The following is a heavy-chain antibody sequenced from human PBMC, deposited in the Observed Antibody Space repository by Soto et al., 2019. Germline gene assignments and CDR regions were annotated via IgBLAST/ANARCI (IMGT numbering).Heavy chain of an antibody. V-gene: IGHV3-33*01. D-gene: IGHD4-17*01. CDR3: ARAGGTTVTGLWHFDS. CDR2: IWYDGTQK. J-gene: IGHJ4*02. Sequence: PGSSLRLSCESSGFTFNTYSMHWVLQPPGKGLEWLAAIWYDGTQKYYEDSVKGRFIISRDNSKKTLYLEMNGLRAEDTAVYYCARAGGTTVTGLWHFDSWRQATLVT. CDR1: GFTFNTYS.